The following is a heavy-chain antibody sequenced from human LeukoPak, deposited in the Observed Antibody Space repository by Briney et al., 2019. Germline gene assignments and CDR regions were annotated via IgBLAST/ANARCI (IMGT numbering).Heavy chain of an antibody. CDR3: ARVFLHYYGSGSPLGDV. CDR2: ISSTTSTI. CDR1: GFTFSSYA. Sequence: GGTLRLSCVASGFTFSSYAMNWVRQAPGKGLEWISYISSTTSTIYYADSVKGRFTISRDNAKNSLYLQMNSLRAEDTAVYYCARVFLHYYGSGSPLGDVWGKGTTVTISS. D-gene: IGHD3-10*01. J-gene: IGHJ6*04. V-gene: IGHV3-48*04.